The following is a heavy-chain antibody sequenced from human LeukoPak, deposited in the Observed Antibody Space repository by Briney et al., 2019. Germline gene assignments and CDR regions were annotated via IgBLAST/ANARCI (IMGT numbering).Heavy chain of an antibody. CDR3: ARGAYYYED. CDR2: ISSSSSTI. J-gene: IGHJ4*02. D-gene: IGHD3-22*01. Sequence: PGGSLRLSCAASGFTFSSFSMIWVRQAPGKGLEWVSYISSSSSTIYYADSVKGRFTISRDNAKDSLYLQMNSLRAEDTAVYYCARGAYYYEDWGQGTLVTVSS. CDR1: GFTFSSFS. V-gene: IGHV3-48*01.